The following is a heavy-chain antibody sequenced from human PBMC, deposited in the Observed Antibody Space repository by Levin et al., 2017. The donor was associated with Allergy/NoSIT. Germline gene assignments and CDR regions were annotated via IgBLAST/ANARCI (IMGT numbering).Heavy chain of an antibody. CDR3: ARGGGPVWYSSSWRRFDY. V-gene: IGHV4-34*01. D-gene: IGHD6-13*01. Sequence: SETLSLTCAVYGGSFSGYYWSWIRQPPGKGLEWIGEINHSGSTNYNPSLKSRVTISVDTSKNQFSLKLSSVTAADTAVYYCARGGGPVWYSSSWRRFDYWGQGTLVTVSS. CDR2: INHSGST. J-gene: IGHJ4*02. CDR1: GGSFSGYY.